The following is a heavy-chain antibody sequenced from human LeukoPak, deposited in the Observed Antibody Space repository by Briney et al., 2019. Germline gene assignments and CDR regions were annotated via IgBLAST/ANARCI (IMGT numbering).Heavy chain of an antibody. J-gene: IGHJ4*02. CDR3: SRGLVTPAPY. V-gene: IGHV4-34*01. D-gene: IGHD4-23*01. Sequence: PSETLSLTCAVYGGSFSGYYWSWIRQPPGKGLEWIGEINHSGSTNHSPSLKSRVTISVDTSKNQFSLKLSSVTAADTAVYYCSRGLVTPAPYWGQGTLVTVSS. CDR1: GGSFSGYY. CDR2: INHSGST.